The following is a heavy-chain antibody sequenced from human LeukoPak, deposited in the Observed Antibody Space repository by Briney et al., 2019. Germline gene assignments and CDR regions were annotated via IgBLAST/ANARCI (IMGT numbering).Heavy chain of an antibody. CDR1: GFTFSNYG. D-gene: IGHD6-19*01. Sequence: AGGSLRLSCAASGFTFSNYGMHWVRQAPGKGPEGVAIISYDGSNQYYTDSVKRRFAISRDNSKNTLYLQMNSLRAEDTAVYYCAKDRSGLNWYFDLWGRGTLVTVSS. CDR2: ISYDGSNQ. J-gene: IGHJ2*01. CDR3: AKDRSGLNWYFDL. V-gene: IGHV3-30*18.